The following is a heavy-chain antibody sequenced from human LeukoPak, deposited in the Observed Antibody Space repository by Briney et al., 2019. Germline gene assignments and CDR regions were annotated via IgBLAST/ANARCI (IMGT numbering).Heavy chain of an antibody. CDR1: GFTFDDYA. CDR2: ISWNSGSI. J-gene: IGHJ4*02. D-gene: IGHD1-26*01. V-gene: IGHV3-9*03. CDR3: AKDRAPVTPYYFDY. Sequence: GGSLRLSRAASGFTFDDYAMHWVRQAPGKGLEWVSGISWNSGSIGYADSVKGRFTISRDNAKNSLYLQMNSLRAEDMALYYCAKDRAPVTPYYFDYWGQGTLVTVSS.